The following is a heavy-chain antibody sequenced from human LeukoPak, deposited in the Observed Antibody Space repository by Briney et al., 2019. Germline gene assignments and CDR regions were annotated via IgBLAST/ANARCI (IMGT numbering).Heavy chain of an antibody. Sequence: GGSLRLSCAASGFTFSSYAMSWARQAPGKGLEWVSAISGSGGSTYYADSVKGRFTISRDNSKNTLYLQMNSLRAEDTAVYYCAATYYDFWSGYLMDVWGQGTTVTVSS. CDR2: ISGSGGST. J-gene: IGHJ6*02. CDR3: AATYYDFWSGYLMDV. V-gene: IGHV3-23*01. CDR1: GFTFSSYA. D-gene: IGHD3-3*01.